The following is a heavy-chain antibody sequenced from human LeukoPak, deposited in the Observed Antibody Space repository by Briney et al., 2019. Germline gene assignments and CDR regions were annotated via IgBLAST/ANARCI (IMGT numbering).Heavy chain of an antibody. V-gene: IGHV3-23*01. D-gene: IGHD3-10*01. J-gene: IGHJ5*02. Sequence: PGGSLRLSCAASGFTFSSYAMSWVRQAPGKGLEWVSAISGSGGSTFSADSVKGRFTISRDNSKNTLYLQMNSLRAEDTAVYYCAKEVLPWFGELFRWFDPWGQGTLVTVSS. CDR3: AKEVLPWFGELFRWFDP. CDR1: GFTFSSYA. CDR2: ISGSGGST.